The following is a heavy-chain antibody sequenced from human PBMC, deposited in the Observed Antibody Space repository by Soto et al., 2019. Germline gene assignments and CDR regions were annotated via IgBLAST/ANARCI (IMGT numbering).Heavy chain of an antibody. CDR2: INHSGST. D-gene: IGHD6-19*01. V-gene: IGHV4-34*01. Sequence: SETLSLTCAVYGGSFSGYYWSWIRQPPGKGLEWIGEINHSGSTNYNPSLKSRVTISVDTSKNQFSLKLSSVTAADTAVYYCARGPGIAVAGLAPADRYSYYGMDLWGQGSTVTVSS. CDR1: GGSFSGYY. CDR3: ARGPGIAVAGLAPADRYSYYGMDL. J-gene: IGHJ6*02.